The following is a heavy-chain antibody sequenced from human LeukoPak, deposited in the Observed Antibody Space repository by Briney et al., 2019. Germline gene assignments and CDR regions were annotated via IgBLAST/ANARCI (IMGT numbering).Heavy chain of an antibody. Sequence: SETLSLTCAVSGGPMNMIHSWSWVRQAPGKGLGWIGQIYHSGSTNYSPSLKSRLTISIDQSKNQFSLRLSSVTAADTAVYYFGRDKMGRPPVPRWSPPGGEGPLVTVSS. V-gene: IGHV4-4*02. J-gene: IGHJ5*02. D-gene: IGHD3-10*01. CDR1: GGPMNMIHS. CDR2: IYHSGST. CDR3: GRDKMGRPPVPRWSPP.